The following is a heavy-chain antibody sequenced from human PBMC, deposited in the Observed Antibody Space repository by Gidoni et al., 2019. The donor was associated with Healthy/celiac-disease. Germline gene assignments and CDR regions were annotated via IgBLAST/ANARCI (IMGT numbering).Heavy chain of an antibody. V-gene: IGHV3-23*01. Sequence: EVQLLESGGGLVQPGGSLRLSCAASGFTFSRYAMSWVRQAPGKGLEWVSAISGSGGSTYYADTVKGRCTISRDNSKNTLYVQMNSLRAEDTAVYYCAKDMGNRGVLGAFDIWGQGTMVTVSS. D-gene: IGHD3-10*01. CDR3: AKDMGNRGVLGAFDI. J-gene: IGHJ3*02. CDR1: GFTFSRYA. CDR2: ISGSGGST.